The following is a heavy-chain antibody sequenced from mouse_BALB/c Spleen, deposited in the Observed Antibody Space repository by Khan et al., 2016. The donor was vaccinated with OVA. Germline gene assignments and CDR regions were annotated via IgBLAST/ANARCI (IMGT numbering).Heavy chain of an antibody. CDR2: IDPYYGGT. V-gene: IGHV1-39*01. CDR1: GYSFTGYN. Sequence: EVQLQESGPELEKPGASVKISCKASGYSFTGYNMNWVKQSNGKSLEWIGNIDPYYGGTTYNQKFKGKATLTVDKSSSTAYMQLKSLTSEDSAVSYCARGNHFGYFAYWGQETLVTVST. CDR3: ARGNHFGYFAY. J-gene: IGHJ3*01. D-gene: IGHD1-2*01.